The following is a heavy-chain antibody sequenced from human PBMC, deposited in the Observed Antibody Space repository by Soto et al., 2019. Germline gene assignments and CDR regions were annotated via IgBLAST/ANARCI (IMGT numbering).Heavy chain of an antibody. J-gene: IGHJ6*02. V-gene: IGHV4-31*03. CDR2: IYYSGST. Sequence: SETLSLTCTVSGGSISSGGYYWSWIRQHPGKGLEWIGYIYYSGSTYYNPSLKSRVTISVDTSKNQFSLKLSSVTAADTAVYYCARDTMATIDNPNPYYYYGMDVWGQGTTVTVSS. CDR3: ARDTMATIDNPNPYYYYGMDV. D-gene: IGHD5-12*01. CDR1: GGSISSGGYY.